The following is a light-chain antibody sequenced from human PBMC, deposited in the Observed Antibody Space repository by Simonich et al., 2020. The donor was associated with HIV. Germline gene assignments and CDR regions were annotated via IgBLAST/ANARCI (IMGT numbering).Light chain of an antibody. J-gene: IGKJ3*01. V-gene: IGKV3-15*01. CDR2: YAS. Sequence: EIVMTQSPATLSVSPGERATLSRRASQNIAGILAWYQQKPGQAPRILIYYASTRAPGVPARFSGSGFGTDFTLTIGSMQSEDFAVYYCQQYNNWPSPFTFGPGTKVDIK. CDR1: QNIAGI. CDR3: QQYNNWPSPFT.